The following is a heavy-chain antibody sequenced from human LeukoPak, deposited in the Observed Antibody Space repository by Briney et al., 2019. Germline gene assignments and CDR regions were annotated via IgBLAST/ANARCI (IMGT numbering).Heavy chain of an antibody. D-gene: IGHD2-15*01. Sequence: PGGSLRLSCAASGFTVSSNYMSWVRQAPGKGLEWVSAISGSGGSTYYADSVKGRFTISRDNSKNTLYLQMNSLRAEDTAVYYCAKDTGYCSGGSCQPPYYFDYWGQGTLVTVSS. CDR2: ISGSGGST. J-gene: IGHJ4*02. CDR1: GFTVSSNY. CDR3: AKDTGYCSGGSCQPPYYFDY. V-gene: IGHV3-23*01.